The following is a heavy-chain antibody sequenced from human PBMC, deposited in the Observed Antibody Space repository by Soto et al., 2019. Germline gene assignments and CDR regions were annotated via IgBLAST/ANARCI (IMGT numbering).Heavy chain of an antibody. CDR2: MNPNSGNT. V-gene: IGHV1-8*01. CDR3: ARPATRAWVNGYYKSYYYGMDV. CDR1: GYTFTSYD. D-gene: IGHD3-9*01. J-gene: IGHJ6*02. Sequence: QVQLVQSGAEVKKPGASVKVSCKASGYTFTSYDINWVRQATGQGLEWMGWMNPNSGNTGYAQKFQGRVTMTRNTSISTDYRALSSLRSEDTAVYYCARPATRAWVNGYYKSYYYGMDVWGQGTTVTFSS.